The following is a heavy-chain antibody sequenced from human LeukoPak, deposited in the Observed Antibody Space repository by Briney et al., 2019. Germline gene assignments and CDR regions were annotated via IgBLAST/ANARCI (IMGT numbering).Heavy chain of an antibody. CDR1: GFTFSSYW. Sequence: GGSLRLSCAASGFTFSSYWMSWVRQAPGKGLEWVANIKQDGSEKYYVDSVKGRFTISRDNAKNSLYLQMNSLRAEDTAVYYCARDPGWEQLVLDYWGQGTLVTVSS. CDR2: IKQDGSEK. J-gene: IGHJ4*02. D-gene: IGHD6-13*01. V-gene: IGHV3-7*01. CDR3: ARDPGWEQLVLDY.